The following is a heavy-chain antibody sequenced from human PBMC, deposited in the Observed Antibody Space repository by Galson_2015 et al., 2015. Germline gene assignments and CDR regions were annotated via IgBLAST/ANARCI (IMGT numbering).Heavy chain of an antibody. CDR3: AKSILELRPYYYGMDV. CDR1: EFTFSSYY. Sequence: SLRLSCAASEFTFSSYYMSWVRQAPGKGLEWVSGISGSGGDTYYADSVKGRFTISRDNSKHTVYLQMNSLRAEDTAVYFCAKSILELRPYYYGMDVWGQGTTVTVSS. V-gene: IGHV3-23*01. J-gene: IGHJ6*02. D-gene: IGHD1-7*01. CDR2: ISGSGGDT.